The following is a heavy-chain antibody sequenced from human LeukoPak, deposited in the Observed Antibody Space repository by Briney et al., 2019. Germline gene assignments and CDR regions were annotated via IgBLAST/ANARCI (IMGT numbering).Heavy chain of an antibody. CDR2: NTPSGGST. CDR3: ARATWYGGNPSGAFDI. V-gene: IGHV1-46*01. J-gene: IGHJ3*02. Sequence: AXVKVSCKASGYTFTNYHMHWVRQAPGEGREWMGINTPSGGSTSYPQKFQDTVTMTSATSTTTVYMELNSLRSEDTAVYYCARATWYGGNPSGAFDIWGQGTMVTVSS. CDR1: GYTFTNYH. D-gene: IGHD4/OR15-4a*01.